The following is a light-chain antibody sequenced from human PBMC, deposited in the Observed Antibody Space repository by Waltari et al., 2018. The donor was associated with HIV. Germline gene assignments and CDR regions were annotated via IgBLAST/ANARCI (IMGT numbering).Light chain of an antibody. J-gene: IGKJ2*01. CDR3: QQYSNFPVT. V-gene: IGKV1-5*03. CDR1: QNVGDW. Sequence: DIQMTQSPSTLSASIGDRVSITCRASQNVGDWLALYQQKPGKAPRLLISKASTLESGVPTNFSGSGSGTHFTLTISGLRPDDFANYYCQQYSNFPVTFGQGTKL. CDR2: KAS.